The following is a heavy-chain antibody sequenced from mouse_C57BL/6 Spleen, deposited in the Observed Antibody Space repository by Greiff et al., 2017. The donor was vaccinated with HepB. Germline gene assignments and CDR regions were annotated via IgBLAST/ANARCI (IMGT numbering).Heavy chain of an antibody. CDR1: GYTFTSYW. CDR3: AIEATVVAPTGNFDV. CDR2: IHPSDSDT. V-gene: IGHV1-74*01. J-gene: IGHJ1*03. D-gene: IGHD1-1*01. Sequence: QVQLKQPGAELVKPGASVKVSCKASGYTFTSYWMHWVKQRPGQGLEWIGRIHPSDSDTNYNQKFKGKATLTVYKSSSTAYMQLSSLTSEDSAVYYCAIEATVVAPTGNFDVWGTGTTVTVSS.